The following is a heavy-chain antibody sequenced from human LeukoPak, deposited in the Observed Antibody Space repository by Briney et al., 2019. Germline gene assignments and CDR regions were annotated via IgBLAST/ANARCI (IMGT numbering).Heavy chain of an antibody. D-gene: IGHD3-10*01. V-gene: IGHV3-33*06. Sequence: PGKSLRLSCAASGFSFSSYAMYWVRQAPGKGLGWVAVIWSDGNNEYYSDSVKGRFTISRDNSNNTLYLEMNSLRAEDTAVYYCAKRASGSGTSLYYFDYWGQGALVTVSS. J-gene: IGHJ4*02. CDR3: AKRASGSGTSLYYFDY. CDR2: IWSDGNNE. CDR1: GFSFSSYA.